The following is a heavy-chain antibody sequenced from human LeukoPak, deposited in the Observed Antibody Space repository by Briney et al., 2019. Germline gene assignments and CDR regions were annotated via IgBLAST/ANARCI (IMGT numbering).Heavy chain of an antibody. V-gene: IGHV1-69*04. CDR3: ARGDRVGNFDY. D-gene: IGHD2/OR15-2a*01. CDR1: GGTFSSYA. J-gene: IGHJ4*02. Sequence: KVSCKASGGTFSSYAISWVRQAPGQGLEWMGRIIPILGIANYAQKFQGRVTITANKSTSTAYMELSSLRSEDTAVYYCARGDRVGNFDYWGQGTLVTVSS. CDR2: IIPILGIA.